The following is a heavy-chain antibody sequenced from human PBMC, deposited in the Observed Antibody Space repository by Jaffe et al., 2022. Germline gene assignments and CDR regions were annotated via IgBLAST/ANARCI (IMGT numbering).Heavy chain of an antibody. CDR1: GFTFSDYY. CDR3: ASNGYYDFWSGYRDALYNWFDP. Sequence: QVQLVESGGGLVKPGGSLRLSCAASGFTFSDYYMSWIRQAPGKGLEWVSYISSSGSTIYYADSVKGRFTISRDNAKNSLYLQMNSLRAEDTAVYYCASNGYYDFWSGYRDALYNWFDPWGQGTLVTVSS. J-gene: IGHJ5*02. CDR2: ISSSGSTI. D-gene: IGHD3-3*01. V-gene: IGHV3-11*01.